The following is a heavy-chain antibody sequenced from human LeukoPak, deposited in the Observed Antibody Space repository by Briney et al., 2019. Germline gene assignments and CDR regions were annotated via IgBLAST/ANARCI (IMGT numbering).Heavy chain of an antibody. CDR2: INPAGSET. D-gene: IGHD5-12*01. CDR1: GFSFNAYW. Sequence: GGSLRLSCAASGFSFNAYWMAWVRQAPGTGLEWVANINPAGSETFHVDPVKGRFSISRDHAKNLIYLQMNSLRAEDTAVYYCATFGLVAALDLWGQGTLVTVSS. V-gene: IGHV3-7*01. J-gene: IGHJ4*02. CDR3: ATFGLVAALDL.